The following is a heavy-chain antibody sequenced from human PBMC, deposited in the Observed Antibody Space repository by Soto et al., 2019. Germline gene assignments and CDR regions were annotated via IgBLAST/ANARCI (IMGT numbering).Heavy chain of an antibody. CDR3: ARRGVSSYYSNY. J-gene: IGHJ4*02. CDR1: GGSFSGYY. V-gene: IGHV4-34*01. Sequence: SETLSLTCAVYGGSFSGYYWSWFRQPPGKGLEWIGNIYHSGSTNYNPSLESRVTISVDTSKNQFSLKLSSVTAADTAVYYCARRGVSSYYSNYWGLGTLVTVSS. D-gene: IGHD2-15*01. CDR2: IYHSGST.